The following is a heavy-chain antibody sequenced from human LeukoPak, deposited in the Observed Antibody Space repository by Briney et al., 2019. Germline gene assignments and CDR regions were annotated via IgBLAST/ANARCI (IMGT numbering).Heavy chain of an antibody. CDR2: INHSGST. V-gene: IGHV4-34*01. Sequence: SETLSLTCAVYGGSFSGYYWSWIRQPPGKGLEWIGEINHSGSTNYNPSLKSRVTISVDTSKNRFSLKLSSVTAADTAVYYCARETIAAAGTEYYYYYYMDVWGKGTTVTVSS. D-gene: IGHD6-13*01. CDR1: GGSFSGYY. J-gene: IGHJ6*03. CDR3: ARETIAAAGTEYYYYYYMDV.